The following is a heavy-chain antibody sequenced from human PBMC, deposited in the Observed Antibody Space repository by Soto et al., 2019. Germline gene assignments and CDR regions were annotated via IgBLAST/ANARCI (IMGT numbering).Heavy chain of an antibody. CDR3: ARERFLEWLFIQGSPNYYYYYGMDV. CDR1: GFTFSSYA. CDR2: ISGSGGST. D-gene: IGHD3-3*01. V-gene: IGHV3-23*01. Sequence: PGGSLRLSCAASGFTFSSYAMSWVRQAPGKGLEWVSAISGSGGSTYYADSVKGRFTISRDNSKNTSISTAYMELSRLRSDDTAVYYCARERFLEWLFIQGSPNYYYYYGMDVWGQGTTVTVSS. J-gene: IGHJ6*02.